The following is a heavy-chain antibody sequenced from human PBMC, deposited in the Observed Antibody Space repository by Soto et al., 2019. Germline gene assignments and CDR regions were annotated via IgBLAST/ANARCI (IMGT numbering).Heavy chain of an antibody. CDR3: ARDERAVCSDAYCESHFAY. Sequence: GPGVRRPGVSVKVSCKASGYNFNTDGVSWVRQAPGQGLEGMGFISAYNGFTAFAPSLQGRLTFTTDTSTTTSYMELRDLRSEDTAVYFCARDERAVCSDAYCESHFAYWCQGTLVTVSS. CDR2: ISAYNGFT. J-gene: IGHJ4*02. D-gene: IGHD2-15*01. V-gene: IGHV1-18*01. CDR1: GYNFNTDG.